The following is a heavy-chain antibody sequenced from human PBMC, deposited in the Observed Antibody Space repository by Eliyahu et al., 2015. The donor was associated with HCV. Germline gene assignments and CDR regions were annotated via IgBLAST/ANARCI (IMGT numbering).Heavy chain of an antibody. CDR3: AKDMGNQGFWKGFDP. V-gene: IGHV3-9*01. J-gene: IGHJ5*02. CDR2: ISWNSGSI. D-gene: IGHD3-3*01. Sequence: FDDYAMHCVRXAPGKGXEWVSGISWNSGSIGYADSVKGRFTISRDNAKNSLYLQMNSLRAEDTALYYCAKDMGNQGFWKGFDPWGQGTLVTVSS. CDR1: FDDYA.